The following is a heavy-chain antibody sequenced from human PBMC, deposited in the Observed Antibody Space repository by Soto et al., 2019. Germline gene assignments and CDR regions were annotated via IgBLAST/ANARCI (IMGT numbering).Heavy chain of an antibody. V-gene: IGHV5-51*01. CDR3: ARSPAYYDFWSGYHLYYYGMDV. Sequence: ESLKISGKGSGYSVTSYWIGLVRQMPGKGLEWMGIIYPGDSDTRYSPSFQGQVTISADKSVSTAYLQWSSLKASETAMYYCARSPAYYDFWSGYHLYYYGMDVWGQGTTVTVSS. J-gene: IGHJ6*02. CDR2: IYPGDSDT. CDR1: GYSVTSYW. D-gene: IGHD3-3*01.